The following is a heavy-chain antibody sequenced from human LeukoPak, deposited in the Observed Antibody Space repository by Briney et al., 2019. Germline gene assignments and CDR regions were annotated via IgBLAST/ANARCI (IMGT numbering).Heavy chain of an antibody. V-gene: IGHV3-48*04. Sequence: PGGSLRLSCEVSGFPFTLYNMNWVRQAPGKGLEWLSYISSSTNTIYYADSVKGRFTISRDNAKNTLYLQMNSLRAEDTAVYYCARDRGYYDILTGYYRVHYFDYWGQGTLVTVSS. J-gene: IGHJ4*02. CDR2: ISSSTNTI. CDR1: GFPFTLYN. D-gene: IGHD3-9*01. CDR3: ARDRGYYDILTGYYRVHYFDY.